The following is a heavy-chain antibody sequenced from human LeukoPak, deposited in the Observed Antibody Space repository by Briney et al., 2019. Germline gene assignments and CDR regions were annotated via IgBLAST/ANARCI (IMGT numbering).Heavy chain of an antibody. V-gene: IGHV3-30*18. CDR3: AKGGNDFYYYGLDV. D-gene: IGHD1-1*01. CDR1: GFTFRSYG. Sequence: GGSLRLSCAASGFTFRSYGMHWVRQAPGRGLEWVAVISYDGSNEYYVDPVKGRFNISGDNSKNTLYLQMHSLRVEDTARYYCAKGGNDFYYYGLDVWGQGTTVTVSS. J-gene: IGHJ6*02. CDR2: ISYDGSNE.